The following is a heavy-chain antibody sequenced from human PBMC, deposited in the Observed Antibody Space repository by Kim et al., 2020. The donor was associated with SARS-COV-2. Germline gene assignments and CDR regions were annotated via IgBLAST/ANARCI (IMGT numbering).Heavy chain of an antibody. D-gene: IGHD6-13*01. CDR2: INAGNGNT. CDR1: GYTFTSYA. V-gene: IGHV1-3*01. J-gene: IGHJ6*02. Sequence: ASVKVSCKASGYTFTSYAMHWVRQAPGQRLEWMGWINAGNGNTKYSQKFQGRVTITRDTSASTAYMELSSLRSEDTAVYYCARDGVYSSSWYYYGMDVWGQGTTVTVSS. CDR3: ARDGVYSSSWYYYGMDV.